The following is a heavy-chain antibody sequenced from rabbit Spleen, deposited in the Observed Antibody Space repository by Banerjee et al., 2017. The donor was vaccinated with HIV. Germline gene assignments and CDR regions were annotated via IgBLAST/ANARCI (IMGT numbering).Heavy chain of an antibody. CDR1: GFSLSSSDY. CDR3: ARDLAGVIGWNFYL. J-gene: IGHJ4*01. D-gene: IGHD4-1*01. V-gene: IGHV1S40*01. CDR2: IAGGSSGFT. Sequence: QSLEESGGGLVQPEGSLTLTCTGSGFSLSSSDYMCWVRQAPGKGLEWISCIAGGSSGFTYSATWAKGRFTISKTSSTTVTLQMTSLTAADTATYFCARDLAGVIGWNFYLWGQGTLVTVS.